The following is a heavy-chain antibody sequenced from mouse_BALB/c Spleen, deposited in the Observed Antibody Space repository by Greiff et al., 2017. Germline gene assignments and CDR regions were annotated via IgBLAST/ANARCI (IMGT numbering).Heavy chain of an antibody. Sequence: VQLKESGAELVKPGASVKLSCTASGFNIKDTYMHWVKQRPEQGLEWIGRIDPANGNTKYDPKFQGKATITADTSSNTAYLQLSSLTSEDTAVYYCARSGEEALYYGNYNYAMDYWGQGTSGTVSS. J-gene: IGHJ4*01. CDR2: IDPANGNT. CDR1: GFNIKDTY. D-gene: IGHD2-1*01. V-gene: IGHV14-3*02. CDR3: ARSGEEALYYGNYNYAMDY.